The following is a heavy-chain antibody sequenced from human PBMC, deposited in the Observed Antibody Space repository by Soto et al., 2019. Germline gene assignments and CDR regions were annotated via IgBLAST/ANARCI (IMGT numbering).Heavy chain of an antibody. Sequence: QVQLVQSGAEVKKPGSSVKVSCKASGCTFSSYSVSWVRQAPGQGLEWMGGIIPIFYSAKYAQKLQGRVTMTADESPRTDYVELNGLRPEDTAVYYCASGGYCGNSVRNYYYGMDVWGQGTTVTVS. CDR1: GCTFSSYS. CDR3: ASGGYCGNSVRNYYYGMDV. CDR2: IIPIFYSA. J-gene: IGHJ6*02. V-gene: IGHV1-69*01. D-gene: IGHD2-21*02.